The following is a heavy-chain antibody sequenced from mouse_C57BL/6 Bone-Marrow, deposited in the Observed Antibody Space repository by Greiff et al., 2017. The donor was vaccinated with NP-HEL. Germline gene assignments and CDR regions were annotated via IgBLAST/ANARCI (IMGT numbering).Heavy chain of an antibody. CDR2: FHPYNDDT. D-gene: IGHD4-1*01. CDR3: ARRTGTGGYFDY. CDR1: GYTFTTYP. J-gene: IGHJ2*01. V-gene: IGHV1-47*01. Sequence: QVQLQQSGAELVKPGASVTMSCKASGYTFTTYPIEWLKQNHGKSLEWIGNFHPYNDDTKYNEKFKGKATLTVEKSSSTVYLELSRLTADDSAVYYCARRTGTGGYFDYWGQGTTLTVSS.